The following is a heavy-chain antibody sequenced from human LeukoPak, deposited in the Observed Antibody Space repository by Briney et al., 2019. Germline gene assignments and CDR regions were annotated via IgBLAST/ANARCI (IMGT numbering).Heavy chain of an antibody. CDR3: ARGGVGATTDY. V-gene: IGHV4-34*01. CDR1: GGSFSGYY. D-gene: IGHD1-26*01. J-gene: IGHJ4*02. Sequence: SETLSLTCAVYGGSFSGYYWSWIRQPPGKGLEWIGEINHSGSTNYNPSLKSRVTISVDTSKNQFSLKLSSVTAADTAVYYCARGGVGATTDYWGQGTLVTVSS. CDR2: INHSGST.